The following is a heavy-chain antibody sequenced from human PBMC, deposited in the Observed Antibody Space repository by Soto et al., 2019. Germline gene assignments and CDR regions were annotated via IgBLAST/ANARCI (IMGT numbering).Heavy chain of an antibody. CDR2: INAGNGNT. V-gene: IGHV1-3*01. CDR3: ARTNSFTPGYSSGWYPWDY. J-gene: IGHJ4*02. CDR1: GYTFTSYA. Sequence: GASVKVSCKASGYTFTSYAMHWVRQAPGQRLEWMGWINAGNGNTKYSQKFQGRVTITRDTSASTAYMELSSLRSEDTAVYYCARTNSFTPGYSSGWYPWDYWGQGTLVTVSS. D-gene: IGHD6-19*01.